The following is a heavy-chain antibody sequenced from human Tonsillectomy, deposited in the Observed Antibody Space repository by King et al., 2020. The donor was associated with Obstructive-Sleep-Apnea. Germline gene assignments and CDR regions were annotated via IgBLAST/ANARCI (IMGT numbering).Heavy chain of an antibody. CDR1: GFTFSSYA. Sequence: VQLVESGGGVVQPGRSLRLSCAASGFTFSSYAMHWVRQAPGKGLEWVAVISYDGSNKYYADSVKGRFTIYRDNSKNTLYLQMNSLRAEDTAVYYCARYPLPYSSGWFDWYFDLWGRGTLVTVSS. D-gene: IGHD6-19*01. J-gene: IGHJ2*01. CDR3: ARYPLPYSSGWFDWYFDL. V-gene: IGHV3-30-3*01. CDR2: ISYDGSNK.